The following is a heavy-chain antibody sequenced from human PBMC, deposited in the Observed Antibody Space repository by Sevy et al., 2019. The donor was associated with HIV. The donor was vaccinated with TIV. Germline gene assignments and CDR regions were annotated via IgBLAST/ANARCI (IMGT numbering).Heavy chain of an antibody. D-gene: IGHD1-7*01. CDR2: ISWNSGSI. CDR1: GFTFDDYA. V-gene: IGHV3-9*01. Sequence: GGSLRLSGAASGFTFDDYAMHWVRQAPGKGLEWVSGISWNSGSIGYADSVKGRFTISRDNAKNSLYLQMNSLRAEDTALYYCAKDWAATNYYYMDVWGKGTTVTVSS. J-gene: IGHJ6*03. CDR3: AKDWAATNYYYMDV.